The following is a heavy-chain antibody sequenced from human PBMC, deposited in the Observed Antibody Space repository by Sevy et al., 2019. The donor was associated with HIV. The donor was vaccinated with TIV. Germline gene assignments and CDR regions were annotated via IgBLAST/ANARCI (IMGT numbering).Heavy chain of an antibody. D-gene: IGHD3-3*01. CDR3: STDPFILPVVSDGMVV. CDR1: GFTFTNAW. CDR2: IKSKPDGGTT. Sequence: GGSLRLSCATSGFTFTNAWMSWVRQAPGKGLEWVGRIKSKPDGGTTDYAAPVKGRFIISRDDSKNTLYLQMNSLKTEDTGVYYCSTDPFILPVVSDGMVVWGQGTTVTGSS. J-gene: IGHJ6*02. V-gene: IGHV3-15*01.